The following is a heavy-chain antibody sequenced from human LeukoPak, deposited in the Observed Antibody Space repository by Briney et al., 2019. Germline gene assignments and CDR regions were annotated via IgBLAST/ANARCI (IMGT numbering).Heavy chain of an antibody. CDR1: GFTFSNAW. CDR3: TTGDSSGYDAFDI. CDR2: IKSKTDGGTT. J-gene: IGHJ3*02. Sequence: GGSLRLSRAASGFTFSNAWMSWVRPAPRKGREWVGCIKSKTDGGTTDYAAPVKGRFTISRDDSKNTLYLQMNSLKTEDTAVYYCTTGDSSGYDAFDIWGQGTMVTVSS. D-gene: IGHD3-22*01. V-gene: IGHV3-15*01.